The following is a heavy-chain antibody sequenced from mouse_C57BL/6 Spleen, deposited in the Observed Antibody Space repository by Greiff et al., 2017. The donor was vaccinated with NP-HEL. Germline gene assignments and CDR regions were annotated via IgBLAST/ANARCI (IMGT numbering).Heavy chain of an antibody. D-gene: IGHD2-4*01. CDR1: GFTFSSYA. CDR3: AADYDAAWFAY. Sequence: EVQGVESGGGLVKPGGSLKLSCAASGFTFSSYAMSWVRQTPEKRLEWVATISDGGSYTYYPDNVKGRFTISRDNAKNNLYLQMSHLKAEDTAMYYCAADYDAAWFAYWGQGTLDTVSA. V-gene: IGHV5-4*01. J-gene: IGHJ3*01. CDR2: ISDGGSYT.